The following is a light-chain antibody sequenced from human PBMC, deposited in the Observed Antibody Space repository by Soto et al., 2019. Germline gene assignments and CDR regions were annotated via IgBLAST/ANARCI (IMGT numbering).Light chain of an antibody. J-gene: IGKJ4*01. CDR1: QSVSSY. Sequence: EIVLTQSPATLSLSPGERATLSCRASQSVSSYLAWYQQKPGQAPRLLIYDASNRATGIPARFSGSGSGTAFTLTISSLEPEDFAVYYCQQRSKWLFGGGTKVEIK. CDR3: QQRSKWL. CDR2: DAS. V-gene: IGKV3-11*01.